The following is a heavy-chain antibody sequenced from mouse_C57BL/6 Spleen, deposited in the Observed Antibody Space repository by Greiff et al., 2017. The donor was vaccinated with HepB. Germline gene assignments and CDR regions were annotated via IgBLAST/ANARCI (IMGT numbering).Heavy chain of an antibody. J-gene: IGHJ1*03. CDR3: ERYIHYYGSREDGYFDV. V-gene: IGHV7-3*01. CDR2: IRNKANGYTT. CDR1: GFTFTDYY. Sequence: EVKLMESGGGLVQPGGSLSLSCAASGFTFTDYYMSWVRQPPGKALEWLGFIRNKANGYTTEYSASVKGRFTISRDNSQSILYLQMNALRAEDSATYDCERYIHYYGSREDGYFDVWGTGTTVTVSS. D-gene: IGHD1-1*01.